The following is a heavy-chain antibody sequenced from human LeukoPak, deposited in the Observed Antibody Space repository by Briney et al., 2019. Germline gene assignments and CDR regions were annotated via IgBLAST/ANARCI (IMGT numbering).Heavy chain of an antibody. Sequence: PSETLSLTCTVSGASISSYYWSWIRQPPGKGLEWIGYIYYTGNTNYNPSLKSRVTVSVDTSKNQFSLRLTSVTAADTAVYYCARGYYDSSGYSNPFDYWGQGTLVTVSS. J-gene: IGHJ4*02. CDR2: IYYTGNT. CDR1: GASISSYY. D-gene: IGHD3-22*01. V-gene: IGHV4-59*01. CDR3: ARGYYDSSGYSNPFDY.